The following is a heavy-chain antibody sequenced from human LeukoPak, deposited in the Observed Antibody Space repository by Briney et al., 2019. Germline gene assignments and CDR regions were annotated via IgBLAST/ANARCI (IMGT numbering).Heavy chain of an antibody. CDR1: GGSIRSSSYY. CDR3: ARQVVAVAGTGYFDY. J-gene: IGHJ4*02. D-gene: IGHD6-19*01. V-gene: IGHV4-39*01. Sequence: SETLSLTCTVSGGSIRSSSYYWGWIRQPPGEGLEWIGSIYYSGSTYYNASLKSRGTISVDTSKNQFSLKLNSVTAADTAVYFCARQVVAVAGTGYFDYWGQGTLVTVSS. CDR2: IYYSGST.